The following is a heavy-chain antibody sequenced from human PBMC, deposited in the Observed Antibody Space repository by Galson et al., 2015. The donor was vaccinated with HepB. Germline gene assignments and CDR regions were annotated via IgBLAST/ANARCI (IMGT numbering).Heavy chain of an antibody. CDR3: ARDSGYVSGWYAGRGGFDY. D-gene: IGHD6-19*01. J-gene: IGHJ4*02. CDR2: ISYDGRTQ. Sequence: SLRLSCAASGFTLSSYAIHWVRQAPGKGLEWVTVISYDGRTQNYADSVMGRFTLSRDNSKDTVYLQMRSLRADETAVYYCARDSGYVSGWYAGRGGFDYWGQGALVIVSS. CDR1: GFTLSSYA. V-gene: IGHV3-30*03.